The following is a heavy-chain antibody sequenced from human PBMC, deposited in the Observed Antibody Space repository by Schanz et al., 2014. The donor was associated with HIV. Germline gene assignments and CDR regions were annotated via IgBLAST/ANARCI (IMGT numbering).Heavy chain of an antibody. J-gene: IGHJ4*02. D-gene: IGHD3-22*01. V-gene: IGHV3-23*01. Sequence: EVQLLESGGGLVQPGGSLRLSCAASGFAFSNYAMSWVRQAPGKGLEWVSSITESGGRTYYAESVNGRFTISRDNSKNTLYLQMTTLRTEDTAVYYCAKPEYDSSGNSQSHFDYWGQGTLVTVSS. CDR2: ITESGGRT. CDR3: AKPEYDSSGNSQSHFDY. CDR1: GFAFSNYA.